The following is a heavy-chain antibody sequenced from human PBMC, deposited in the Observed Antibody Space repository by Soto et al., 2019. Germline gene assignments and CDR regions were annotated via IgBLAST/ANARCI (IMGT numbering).Heavy chain of an antibody. J-gene: IGHJ4*02. Sequence: QSQLVQSGGKVKKPGASVEVSCKASGYMFTSYGISWVRQAPGQGLEWMAWISAYNGNKKYAQKFQGRVTMTTHTSTSTVFKELQNLRNDDTAKYYCAKTGGGMAAPPLDYRGQGTLVTVSS. CDR1: GYMFTSYG. V-gene: IGHV1-18*04. CDR3: AKTGGGMAAPPLDY. D-gene: IGHD6-6*01. CDR2: ISAYNGNK.